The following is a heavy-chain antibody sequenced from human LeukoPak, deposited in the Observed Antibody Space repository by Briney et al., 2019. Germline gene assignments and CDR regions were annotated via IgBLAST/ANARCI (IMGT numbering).Heavy chain of an antibody. CDR3: ARGPFEDAFDI. Sequence: GGSLRLSCAASGFTVSSNYMSWVRQAPGKGLEWVSVIYSGGSTYYADSVKGRFTIPRDNSKNMLYLQMNSLRAEDTAVYYCARGPFEDAFDIWGQGTMVTVSS. J-gene: IGHJ3*02. D-gene: IGHD3-16*01. CDR1: GFTVSSNY. V-gene: IGHV3-53*01. CDR2: IYSGGST.